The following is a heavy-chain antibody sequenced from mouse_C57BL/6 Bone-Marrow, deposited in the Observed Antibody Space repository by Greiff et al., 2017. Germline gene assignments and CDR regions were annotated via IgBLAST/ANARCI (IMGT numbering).Heavy chain of an antibody. V-gene: IGHV14-1*01. D-gene: IGHD1-1*01. CDR3: TKDSSEYWYFDV. Sequence: EVQVVESGAELVRPGASVKLSCTASGFNIKDYYMHWVKQRPEQGLEWIGRIDPEDGDTEYAPKFQGKATMTADTSSNTAYLQLSSLTSEDTAVYSCTKDSSEYWYFDVWGTGTTVTVSS. CDR1: GFNIKDYY. J-gene: IGHJ1*03. CDR2: IDPEDGDT.